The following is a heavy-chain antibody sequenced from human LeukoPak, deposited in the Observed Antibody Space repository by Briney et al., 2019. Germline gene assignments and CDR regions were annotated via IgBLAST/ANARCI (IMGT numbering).Heavy chain of an antibody. CDR1: GGSFSSSSYY. CDR2: IYYSGST. Sequence: PSETLSLTCTVSGGSFSSSSYYWGWIRQPPGKGLEWIGSIYYSGSTYYNPSLKSRVTISVDTSKNQFSLKLSSVTAADTAVYYCARHQTGYSYGYYFDYWGQGTLVTVSS. V-gene: IGHV4-39*01. CDR3: ARHQTGYSYGYYFDY. D-gene: IGHD5-18*01. J-gene: IGHJ4*02.